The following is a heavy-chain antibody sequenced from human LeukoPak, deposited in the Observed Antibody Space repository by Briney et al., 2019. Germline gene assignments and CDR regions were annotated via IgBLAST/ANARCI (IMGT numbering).Heavy chain of an antibody. Sequence: QPGRSLRLSCAASGVTFSSYGMHWVRQAPGKGLEGVAVIWYDGSNKYYADSVKGRFTISRDNSKNTLYLQMNSLRAEDTAVYYCARDLSQGGYWGQGTLVTVSS. CDR1: GVTFSSYG. J-gene: IGHJ4*02. CDR2: IWYDGSNK. V-gene: IGHV3-33*01. CDR3: ARDLSQGGY. D-gene: IGHD1-26*01.